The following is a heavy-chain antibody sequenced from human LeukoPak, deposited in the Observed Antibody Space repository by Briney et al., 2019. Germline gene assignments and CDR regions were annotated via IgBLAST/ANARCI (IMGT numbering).Heavy chain of an antibody. J-gene: IGHJ5*02. CDR3: ARASLEWLFTNWFDP. V-gene: IGHV1-18*01. CDR1: GYTFTSYG. Sequence: GASVKVSCKASGYTFTSYGISWVRQAPGQGLEWMGWISAYNGNTNYAQKLQGRVTMTTDTSTSTAYMELRSLRSDDTAVYYCARASLEWLFTNWFDPWGQGTLVTVSS. D-gene: IGHD3-3*01. CDR2: ISAYNGNT.